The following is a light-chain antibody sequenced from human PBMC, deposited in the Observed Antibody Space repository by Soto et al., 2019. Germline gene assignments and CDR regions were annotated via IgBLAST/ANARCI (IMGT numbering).Light chain of an antibody. V-gene: IGKV1-5*01. CDR1: QSISSW. Sequence: DIQMTQSPSTLSASVGDRVTITCRASQSISSWLAWYQQKPGKAPKLLIYDASSLESGVPSRFSGRGSGTEFTLTISNMQPDDFATYYCQQYNSYWTFGQGTKVEIK. CDR3: QQYNSYWT. CDR2: DAS. J-gene: IGKJ1*01.